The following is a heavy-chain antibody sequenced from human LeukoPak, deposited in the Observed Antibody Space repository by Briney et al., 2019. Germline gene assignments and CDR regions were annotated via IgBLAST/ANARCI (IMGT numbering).Heavy chain of an antibody. V-gene: IGHV3-7*01. Sequence: GGSLRLSCAASGFIFGDFWMVWVRQAPGKGLEWVASINENGRETYYAASVTGRFTISRDTAKNPVYLQMSALRAEDTAVYYCARDGITCTRDYWGQGALVTVSS. D-gene: IGHD1-7*01. CDR1: GFIFGDFW. CDR2: INENGRET. CDR3: ARDGITCTRDY. J-gene: IGHJ4*02.